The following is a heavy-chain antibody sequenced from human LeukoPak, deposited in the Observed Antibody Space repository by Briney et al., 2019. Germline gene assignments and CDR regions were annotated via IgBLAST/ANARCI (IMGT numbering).Heavy chain of an antibody. D-gene: IGHD3-3*01. J-gene: IGHJ6*03. CDR1: GYTFTTYG. Sequence: GASVKVSCKSSGYTFTTYGITWVRQALGQGLEGMGWTSTDNGDTNYAQKLQGRVTMTTDTSTSTAYMELRSLRSDDTAVYYCARYLPMSGYYYYYYYMDVWGKGTTVTVSS. CDR3: ARYLPMSGYYYYYYYMDV. V-gene: IGHV1-18*01. CDR2: TSTDNGDT.